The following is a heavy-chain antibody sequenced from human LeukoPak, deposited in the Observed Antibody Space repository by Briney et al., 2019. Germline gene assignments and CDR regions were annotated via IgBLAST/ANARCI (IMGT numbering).Heavy chain of an antibody. Sequence: SETLSLTCAVYGGSFSGYYWSWIRQPPGKGLEWIGYIYYSGSTNYNPSLKSRVTISVDTSKNQFSLKLSSVTAADTAVYYCARASGYYDSSGYITDWFDPWGQGTLVTVSS. CDR1: GGSFSGYY. D-gene: IGHD3-22*01. J-gene: IGHJ5*02. CDR3: ARASGYYDSSGYITDWFDP. V-gene: IGHV4-59*01. CDR2: IYYSGST.